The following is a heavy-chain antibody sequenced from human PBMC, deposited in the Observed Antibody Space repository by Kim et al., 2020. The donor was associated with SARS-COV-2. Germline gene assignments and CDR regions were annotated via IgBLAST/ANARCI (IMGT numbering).Heavy chain of an antibody. V-gene: IGHV3-30*04. CDR1: GFIFSSYA. D-gene: IGHD6-19*01. Sequence: GGSLRLSCAASGFIFSSYAMHWVRQAPGKGLEWVAVLSYDGGNEHYADSVKGRFTISRDHSRDTLSLQMNSLIPEDTAVYYCARAGGGGGEQWLPAYWGQGTLVTVSS. CDR2: LSYDGGNE. J-gene: IGHJ4*02. CDR3: ARAGGGGGEQWLPAY.